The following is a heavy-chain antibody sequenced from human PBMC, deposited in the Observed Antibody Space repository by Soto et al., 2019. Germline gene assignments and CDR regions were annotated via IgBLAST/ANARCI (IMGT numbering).Heavy chain of an antibody. D-gene: IGHD3-16*02. CDR2: IYYSGST. V-gene: IGHV4-31*03. J-gene: IGHJ5*02. Sequence: SETLSLTCTVSGGSISSGGYYWSWIRQHPGKGLEWIGYIYYSGSTYYNPSLKSRVTISVDTSKNQFSLKLSSVTAADTAVYYCARDQYYDYVWGSYRSSYNWFDPWGQGTLVTVYS. CDR3: ARDQYYDYVWGSYRSSYNWFDP. CDR1: GGSISSGGYY.